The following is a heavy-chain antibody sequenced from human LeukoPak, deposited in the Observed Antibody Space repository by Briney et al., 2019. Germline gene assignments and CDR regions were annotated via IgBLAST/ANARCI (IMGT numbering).Heavy chain of an antibody. Sequence: ASVKVSCKASGYTFTDYYIHWVRQAPGQGLEWMGWMNPNSGNTGYAQKFQGRVTMTRNTSISTAYMELSSLRSEDTAVYYCARVGEYSGYGLDYWGQGTLVTVSS. D-gene: IGHD5-12*01. J-gene: IGHJ4*02. CDR2: MNPNSGNT. V-gene: IGHV1-8*02. CDR3: ARVGEYSGYGLDY. CDR1: GYTFTDYY.